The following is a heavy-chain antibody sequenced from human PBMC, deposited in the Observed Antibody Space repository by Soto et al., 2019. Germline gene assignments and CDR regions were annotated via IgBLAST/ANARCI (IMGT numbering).Heavy chain of an antibody. Sequence: QVQLVQSGAEVKKPGASVKVSCKASGYTFTSYAMHWVRQAXXQRLEWMGWINTGNGNTKYSQKFQGRVTITRDTSASTAXXELXXXRSXXXAXXXXXXXXXXXPGYWGQGTLVTVSS. CDR1: GYTFTSYA. J-gene: IGHJ4*02. V-gene: IGHV1-3*04. CDR2: INTGNGNT. CDR3: XXXXXXXPGY.